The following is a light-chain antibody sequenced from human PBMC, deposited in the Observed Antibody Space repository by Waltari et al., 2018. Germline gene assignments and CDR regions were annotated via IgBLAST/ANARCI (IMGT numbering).Light chain of an antibody. Sequence: DIQMTQSPSPLSASVGDNVPITCRASQGMTKALAWYQQKPGKAPKLLIYAASNVQSGVPSRFSGSGSGTDFTLTISSLQPEDFAVYYCQQRNSYPFTFGPGTKLDIK. CDR2: AAS. J-gene: IGKJ3*01. V-gene: IGKV1-16*01. CDR3: QQRNSYPFT. CDR1: QGMTKA.